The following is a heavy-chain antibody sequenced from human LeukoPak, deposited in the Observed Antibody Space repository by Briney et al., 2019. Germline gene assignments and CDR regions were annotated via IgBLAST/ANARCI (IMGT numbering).Heavy chain of an antibody. CDR3: ARYGVSSSTSYIDF. J-gene: IGHJ4*02. D-gene: IGHD2-2*01. Sequence: GGALRLSCAASGFTFSTYAMNWVRQAPGGGLKWVSCITGDSAYIYYADSVKGRFTISRDNAKNSLYLQMNSLRAEDTAVYYWARYGVSSSTSYIDFWGQGTLVTVSS. CDR1: GFTFSTYA. V-gene: IGHV3-21*01. CDR2: ITGDSAYI.